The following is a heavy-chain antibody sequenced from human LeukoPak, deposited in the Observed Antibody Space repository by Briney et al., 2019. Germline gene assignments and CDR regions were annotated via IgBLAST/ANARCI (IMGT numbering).Heavy chain of an antibody. CDR1: GYSISRGSY. CDR2: VYHSGSA. D-gene: IGHD3-22*01. J-gene: IGHJ4*02. Sequence: PSETLSLTCAVSGYSISRGSYWGWIRQPAGNGLEWIGSVYHSGSAYYNPSLKSRVTISVDTSKNQFSLKLSSVTAADTAVYYCARGPPMTYYFDYWGQGTLVTVSS. CDR3: ARGPPMTYYFDY. V-gene: IGHV4-38-2*01.